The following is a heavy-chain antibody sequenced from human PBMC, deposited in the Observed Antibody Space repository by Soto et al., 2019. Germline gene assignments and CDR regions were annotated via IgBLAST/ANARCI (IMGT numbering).Heavy chain of an antibody. CDR1: GGSISSSSYY. V-gene: IGHV4-39*01. CDR2: IYYSGST. D-gene: IGHD3-16*01. J-gene: IGHJ4*02. Sequence: QLQLQESGPGLVKPSETLSLTCTVSGGSISSSSYYWGWIRQPPGKGLEWIGSIYYSGSTYYNPSLKSRVTLTVDTSKNQFSLKLSSVTAADTAVYYCASIYDLALDYWGQGTLVTVSS. CDR3: ASIYDLALDY.